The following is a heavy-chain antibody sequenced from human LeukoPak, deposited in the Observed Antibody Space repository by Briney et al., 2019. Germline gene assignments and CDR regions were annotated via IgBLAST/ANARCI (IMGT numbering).Heavy chain of an antibody. D-gene: IGHD3-9*01. Sequence: ASVKVFCKASGYTFTSYDINWVRQATGQGLEWMGWMNPNSGSTGYAQKFQGRVTMTRNTSISTAYMEPSSLRSEDTAVYYCARGYFDWLLPPSFDYWGQGTLVTVSS. J-gene: IGHJ4*02. V-gene: IGHV1-8*01. CDR3: ARGYFDWLLPPSFDY. CDR1: GYTFTSYD. CDR2: MNPNSGST.